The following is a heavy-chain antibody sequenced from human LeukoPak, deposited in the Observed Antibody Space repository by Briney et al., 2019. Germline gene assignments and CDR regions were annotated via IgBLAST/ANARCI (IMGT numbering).Heavy chain of an antibody. CDR2: ISYDGSNK. D-gene: IGHD3-22*01. Sequence: GGSLRLSCAASGFTFSSYATHWVRQAPGKGLEWVAVISYDGSNKYYADSVKGRFTISRDNSKNTLYLQMNSLRAEDTAVYYCARGRATMIVVGDAFDIWGQGTMVTVSS. CDR1: GFTFSSYA. J-gene: IGHJ3*02. CDR3: ARGRATMIVVGDAFDI. V-gene: IGHV3-30*04.